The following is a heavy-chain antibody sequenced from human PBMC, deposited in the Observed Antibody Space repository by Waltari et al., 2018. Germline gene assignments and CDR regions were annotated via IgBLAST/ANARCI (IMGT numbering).Heavy chain of an antibody. CDR2: IYSGGGTT. Sequence: EVQLVESGGGLIQPGGSLRLSCAASGFNVFSNYMSWVRQAPGKGLEWVSVIYSGGGTTSYADAGKGRFTISRDDSRNIVYLQMNSLRADDTAVYYCARDRGASGYDFDYWGQGVLVTVSS. CDR1: GFNVFSNY. D-gene: IGHD5-12*01. V-gene: IGHV3-53*01. J-gene: IGHJ4*02. CDR3: ARDRGASGYDFDY.